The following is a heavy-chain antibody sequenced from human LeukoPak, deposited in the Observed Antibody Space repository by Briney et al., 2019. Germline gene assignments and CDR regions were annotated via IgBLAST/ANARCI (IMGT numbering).Heavy chain of an antibody. V-gene: IGHV3-33*06. CDR1: GFTFSSYG. CDR2: IWYDGSNK. J-gene: IGHJ4*02. CDR3: AKDLNYRAFDY. Sequence: PGGSLRLSCAASGFTFSSYGMPWVRQAPGKGLEWVAVIWYDGSNKYYADSVKGRFTISRDNSKNTLYLQMNSLRAEDTAVYYCAKDLNYRAFDYWGQGTLVTVSS. D-gene: IGHD4-11*01.